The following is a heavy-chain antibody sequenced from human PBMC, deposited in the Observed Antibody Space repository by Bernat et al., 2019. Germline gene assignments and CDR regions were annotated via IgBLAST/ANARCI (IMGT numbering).Heavy chain of an antibody. D-gene: IGHD1-7*01. V-gene: IGHV4-34*01. CDR3: ARERITGTTNNWFDP. J-gene: IGHJ5*02. CDR2: INHSGST. Sequence: VQLQQWGAGLLKPSETLSLTCAVYGGSFSGYYWSWIRQPPGKGLEWIGEINHSGSTNYNPSLKSRVTISVDTSKNQFSLKLSSVTAADTAVYYCARERITGTTNNWFDPWGQGTLVTVSS. CDR1: GGSFSGYY.